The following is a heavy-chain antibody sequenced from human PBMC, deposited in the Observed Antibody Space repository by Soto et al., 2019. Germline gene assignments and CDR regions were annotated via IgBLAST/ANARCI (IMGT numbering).Heavy chain of an antibody. Sequence: QPGGSLRLSCAASGFICTSYGMSWVRQAPGKGLEWVSTILVGGSTHYEDSVKGRFTISRDRSKNTLYLQMNSLTAGDTAMYYCAKATATGGGAFDICGQGTIVT. D-gene: IGHD2-8*02. J-gene: IGHJ3*02. CDR2: ILVGGST. V-gene: IGHV3-23*01. CDR3: AKATATGGGAFDI. CDR1: GFICTSYG.